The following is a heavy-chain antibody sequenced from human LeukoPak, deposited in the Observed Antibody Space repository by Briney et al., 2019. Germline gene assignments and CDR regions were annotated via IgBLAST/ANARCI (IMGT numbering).Heavy chain of an antibody. V-gene: IGHV3-23*01. J-gene: IGHJ4*02. D-gene: IGHD3-22*01. CDR2: ISGSGGST. Sequence: TGGSLRLSCAASGFTFTRNAMAWVRQAPGKGLEWVSAISGSGGSTYYADSVKGRFTISRDNSKNTLYLQMNSLRAEDTAVYYCAKPTNFDSSGYRDYWGQGTLVTVSS. CDR1: GFTFTRNA. CDR3: AKPTNFDSSGYRDY.